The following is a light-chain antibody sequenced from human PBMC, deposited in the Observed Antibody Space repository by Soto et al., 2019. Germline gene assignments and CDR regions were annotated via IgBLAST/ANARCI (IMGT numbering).Light chain of an antibody. J-gene: IGLJ1*01. V-gene: IGLV1-40*01. Sequence: QRVRTRAASGSGAPGGGGPISCTRSSSHIGAGYEVHWYQQLPGTAPKLLIYGNNNRPSGVPDRFSGSKSATSAALAITGLQAEDEADYYCQSYDSRLSALYVFGTGTKVTVL. CDR3: QSYDSRLSALYV. CDR1: SSHIGAGYE. CDR2: GNN.